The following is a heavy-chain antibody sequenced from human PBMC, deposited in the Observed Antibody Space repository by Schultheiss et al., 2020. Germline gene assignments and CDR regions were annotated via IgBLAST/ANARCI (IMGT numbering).Heavy chain of an antibody. CDR3: ARARGSSEVDY. CDR1: GYTFTGYY. J-gene: IGHJ4*02. Sequence: ASVKVSCKASGYTFTGYYMHWVRQAPGQGLEWMGWINPNSGGTNYAQKFQGWVTRDTSTSTAYMELRSLRSDDTAVYYCARARGSSEVDYWGQGTLVTVSS. CDR2: INPNSGGT. V-gene: IGHV1-2*04.